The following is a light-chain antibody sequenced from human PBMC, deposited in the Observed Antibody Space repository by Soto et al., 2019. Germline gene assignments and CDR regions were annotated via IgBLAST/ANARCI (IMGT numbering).Light chain of an antibody. V-gene: IGLV2-8*01. CDR2: EVT. Sequence: QSPLTQPPSASGSPGQSVAISCTGASSDVGGYNSVSWYQQHPGKAPKLIIYEVTKRPSGVPDRFSGSKSGNTASLTVSGLQDEDEADYYCSSYAGSNIVVFGGVTKLTVL. J-gene: IGLJ2*01. CDR1: SSDVGGYNS. CDR3: SSYAGSNIVV.